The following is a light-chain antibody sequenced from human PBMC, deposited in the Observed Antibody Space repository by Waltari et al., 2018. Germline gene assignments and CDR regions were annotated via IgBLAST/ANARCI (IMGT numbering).Light chain of an antibody. Sequence: IVLTQSPGTLSLSPGERATLSCRASQYISRSLAWYQQKPGQAPKLLIYGASTGATGIPDRFTGSGSGTDFSLTISSLEPEDFAIYFCQHYVRLPATFGQGTKVEIK. CDR1: QYISRS. CDR2: GAS. CDR3: QHYVRLPAT. J-gene: IGKJ1*01. V-gene: IGKV3-20*01.